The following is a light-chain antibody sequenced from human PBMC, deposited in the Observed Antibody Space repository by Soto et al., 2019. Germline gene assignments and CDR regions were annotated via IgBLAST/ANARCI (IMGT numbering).Light chain of an antibody. CDR1: SSDVGGYNY. CDR2: EVR. CDR3: SSYTSTSTVL. J-gene: IGLJ2*01. Sequence: QSALTQPASVSGSPGQSITISCAGTSSDVGGYNYVSWYQQYPGKAPKLMIYEVRNRPSGVSNRFSGSKSGNTASPTISGLQAEDEADYYCSSYTSTSTVLFGGGTKLTVL. V-gene: IGLV2-14*01.